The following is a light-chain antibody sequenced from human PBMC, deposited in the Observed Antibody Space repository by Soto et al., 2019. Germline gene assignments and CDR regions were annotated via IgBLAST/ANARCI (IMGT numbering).Light chain of an antibody. CDR1: ESVRNDY. Sequence: EIVLTQSPGTVSLSPGERISLSCRASESVRNDYLAWYQHKPGQAPKVLIYGASSRATGIPDRFSGSGSGTDFSLTISRLEPEDFAVYYCHQYCYVPYTFGQGTKVEIK. CDR3: HQYCYVPYT. V-gene: IGKV3-20*01. CDR2: GAS. J-gene: IGKJ2*01.